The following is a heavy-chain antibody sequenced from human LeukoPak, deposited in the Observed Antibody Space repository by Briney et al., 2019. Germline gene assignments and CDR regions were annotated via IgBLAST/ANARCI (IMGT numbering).Heavy chain of an antibody. CDR2: IYTSGST. V-gene: IGHV4-4*07. Sequence: SETLSLTCTVSGCSISSYYWSWIRQPPGKGLEWIGRIYTSGSTNYNPSLKSRVIMSVDTSKNQFSLKLSSVTAADTAVYYCARCRLVAAAGRSANWFDPWGQGTLVTVSS. D-gene: IGHD6-13*01. J-gene: IGHJ5*02. CDR3: ARCRLVAAAGRSANWFDP. CDR1: GCSISSYY.